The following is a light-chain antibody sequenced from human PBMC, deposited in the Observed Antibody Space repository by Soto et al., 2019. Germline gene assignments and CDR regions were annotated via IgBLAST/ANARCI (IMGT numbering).Light chain of an antibody. CDR2: EVN. CDR3: SSYGGSSNV. CDR1: SSDVGGYNY. Sequence: QSALTQPPSASGSPGQSVAISCTGTSSDVGGYNYVSWYQQHPGKAPKLMIYEVNKRPSGVTDRFSGSKSGNTASLTVSGLQAEDEADYYCSSYGGSSNVFGTGTKVTVL. V-gene: IGLV2-8*01. J-gene: IGLJ1*01.